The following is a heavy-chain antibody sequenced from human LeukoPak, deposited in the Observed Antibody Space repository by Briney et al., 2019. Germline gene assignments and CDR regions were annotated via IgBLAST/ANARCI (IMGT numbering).Heavy chain of an antibody. J-gene: IGHJ6*02. CDR2: ISYDGSNK. CDR1: GFTFSSYA. Sequence: GRSLRLSCAASGFTFSSYAVHWVRQAPGKGLEWVAVISYDGSNKYYADSVKGRFTISRDNSKNTLYLQMNSLRAEDTAVYYCARDQDIVVVPAALDVWGQGTTVTVSS. D-gene: IGHD2-2*01. V-gene: IGHV3-30-3*01. CDR3: ARDQDIVVVPAALDV.